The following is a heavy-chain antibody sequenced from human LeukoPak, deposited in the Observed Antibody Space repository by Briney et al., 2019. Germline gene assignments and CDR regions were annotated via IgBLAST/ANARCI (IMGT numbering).Heavy chain of an antibody. CDR3: VRLVGGDIDY. V-gene: IGHV4-59*12. J-gene: IGHJ4*02. CDR1: GGSISSYY. D-gene: IGHD5-12*01. Sequence: PSETLSLTCTVSGGSISSYYWSWIRQPPGKGLEWIGYISYSGSTNYNPSLKSRVTISLNTSKNQFSLQLNSVTPEDTAVYYCVRLVGGDIDYWGQGTLVTVSS. CDR2: ISYSGST.